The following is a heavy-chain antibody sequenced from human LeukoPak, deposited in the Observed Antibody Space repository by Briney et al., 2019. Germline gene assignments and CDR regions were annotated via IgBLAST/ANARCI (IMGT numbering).Heavy chain of an antibody. D-gene: IGHD3-16*01. CDR1: GFTFSSYG. J-gene: IGHJ4*02. Sequence: PGGSLRLSCAASGFTFSSYGMHWVRQAPGKGLEWVAVISYDGSNKYYADSVKGRFTISRDNSKNTLYLQMNSLTADDTAVYYCARDPLGVLSYFDYWGQGTLVSVCS. CDR3: ARDPLGVLSYFDY. CDR2: ISYDGSNK. V-gene: IGHV3-30*03.